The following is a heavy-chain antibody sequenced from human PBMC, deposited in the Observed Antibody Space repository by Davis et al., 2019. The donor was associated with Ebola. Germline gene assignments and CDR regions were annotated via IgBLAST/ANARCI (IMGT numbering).Heavy chain of an antibody. CDR1: GFSLSTSGMC. J-gene: IGHJ4*02. V-gene: IGHV4-39*01. CDR2: SYYSGST. D-gene: IGHD2-2*01. Sequence: SGPTLVKPTQTLTLTCTFSGFSLSTSGMCVSWIRQPPGKGLEWIGSSYYSGSTYYNPSLKSRVTISVDTSKNQFSLKLSSVTAADTAVYYCARPDASGALYFDYWGQGTLVTVSS. CDR3: ARPDASGALYFDY.